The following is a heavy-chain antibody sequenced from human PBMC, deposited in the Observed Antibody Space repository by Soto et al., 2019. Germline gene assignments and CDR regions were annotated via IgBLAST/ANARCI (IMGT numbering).Heavy chain of an antibody. Sequence: QVPLVQSGAEVKEPGASVKVSCKTSGFTFTTHAIHWVRQAPGQRFEWMGWINAGNGNTKYSQRFQDRVTITRDTSASTAYVELSSLTSEDRAVYYCARRNNSGPIDYWGQGTLVTVSS. CDR2: INAGNGNT. J-gene: IGHJ4*02. D-gene: IGHD5-12*01. CDR3: ARRNNSGPIDY. CDR1: GFTFTTHA. V-gene: IGHV1-3*01.